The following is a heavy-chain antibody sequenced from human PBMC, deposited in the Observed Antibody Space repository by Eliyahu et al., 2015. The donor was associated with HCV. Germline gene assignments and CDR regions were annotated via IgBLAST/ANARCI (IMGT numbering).Heavy chain of an antibody. J-gene: IGHJ6*02. CDR2: IFHSGST. V-gene: IGHV4-4*02. CDR3: ARADNWHPKYGLDV. Sequence: SITSNDWWTWVRQPPGKGLEWIGEIFHSGSTNYNPSFTSRVAISMDKSSNQFSLRLTSVTAADTAVYYCARADNWHPKYGLDVWGQGTTVTVX. CDR1: SITSNDW. D-gene: IGHD1-1*01.